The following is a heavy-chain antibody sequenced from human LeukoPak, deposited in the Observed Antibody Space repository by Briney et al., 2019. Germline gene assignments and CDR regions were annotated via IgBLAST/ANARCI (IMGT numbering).Heavy chain of an antibody. CDR2: IYYSGST. CDR1: GGSISSYY. Sequence: SETLSLTCTVSGGSISSYYWSWIRQPPGKGLEWIGYIYYSGSTNYNPSLKSRVTISVDTPKNQFSLKLSSVTAADTAVYYCARGPTTVTGFDYWGQGTLVTVSS. CDR3: ARGPTTVTGFDY. J-gene: IGHJ4*02. V-gene: IGHV4-59*01. D-gene: IGHD4-17*01.